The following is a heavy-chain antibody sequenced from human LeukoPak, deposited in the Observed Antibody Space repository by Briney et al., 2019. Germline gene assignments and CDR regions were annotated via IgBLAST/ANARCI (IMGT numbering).Heavy chain of an antibody. CDR2: INHSGST. J-gene: IGHJ3*02. CDR1: GGSFSGYY. Sequence: SETLSLTCTVYGGSFSGYYWSWIRQPPGKGLEWIGEINHSGSTNYNPSLKSRVTISVDTSKNQFSLKLSSVTAADTAVYYCARLQIAVAAFDIWGQGTMVTVSS. D-gene: IGHD6-19*01. V-gene: IGHV4-34*01. CDR3: ARLQIAVAAFDI.